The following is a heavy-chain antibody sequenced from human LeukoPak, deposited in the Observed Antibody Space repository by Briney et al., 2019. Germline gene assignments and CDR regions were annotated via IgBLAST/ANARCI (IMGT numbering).Heavy chain of an antibody. CDR1: GFTFSSYW. D-gene: IGHD2-2*01. CDR2: IKQDGSEK. J-gene: IGHJ6*02. CDR3: ARDCSGTSCLASHYNYGMDV. Sequence: PGGSLRLSCAASGFTFSSYWMSWVRQAPGKGLEWVANIKQDGSEKYHVDSVKGRFTISRDNAKNSVYLQMNSLRAEDTAVYFCARDCSGTSCLASHYNYGMDVWGQGTTVTVSS. V-gene: IGHV3-7*05.